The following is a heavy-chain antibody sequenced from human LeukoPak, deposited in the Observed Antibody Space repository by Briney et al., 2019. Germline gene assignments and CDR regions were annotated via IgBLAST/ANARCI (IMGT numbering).Heavy chain of an antibody. CDR3: AREVDGSGSYYPNWFDP. D-gene: IGHD3-10*01. Sequence: GGSLRLSCAVSGFPVSSNYMSWARQAPGKGLEWVSVIYSGGSTDYADSVKGRFISSRHNSKNTLYLQMNSLRAEDTAVYYCAREVDGSGSYYPNWFDPWGQGTLVTVSS. CDR2: IYSGGST. J-gene: IGHJ5*02. CDR1: GFPVSSNY. V-gene: IGHV3-53*04.